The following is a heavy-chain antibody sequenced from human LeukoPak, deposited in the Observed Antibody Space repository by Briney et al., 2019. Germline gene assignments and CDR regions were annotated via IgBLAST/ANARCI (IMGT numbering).Heavy chain of an antibody. CDR3: ARVTSIAAEHFDY. V-gene: IGHV1-69*05. J-gene: IGHJ4*02. D-gene: IGHD6-13*01. Sequence: SVKVSCKASGGTFSSYAISWVRQAPGQGLEWMGGIIPIFGTANYAQKFQGRVTITTDESTSTAYMELSSLRSEDTAVYYCARVTSIAAEHFDYWGQGTLVTVSS. CDR1: GGTFSSYA. CDR2: IIPIFGTA.